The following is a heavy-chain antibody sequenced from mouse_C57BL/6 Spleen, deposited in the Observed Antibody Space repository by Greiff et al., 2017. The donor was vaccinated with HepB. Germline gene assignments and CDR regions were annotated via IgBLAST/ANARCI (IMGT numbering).Heavy chain of an antibody. CDR2: INPNNGGT. CDR3: ARTYYGSSLSYWYFDV. CDR1: GYTFTDYN. Sequence: QQSGPELVKPGASVKMSCKASGYTFTDYNMHWVKQSHGKSLEWIGYINPNNGGTSYNQKFKGKATLTVKKYSSTAYMELRSLTLEESAVYYCARTYYGSSLSYWYFDVWGTGTTVTVSS. D-gene: IGHD1-1*01. J-gene: IGHJ1*03. V-gene: IGHV1-22*01.